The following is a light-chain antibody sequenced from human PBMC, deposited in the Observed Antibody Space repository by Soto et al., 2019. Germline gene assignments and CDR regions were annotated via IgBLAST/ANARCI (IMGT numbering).Light chain of an antibody. CDR2: DAS. CDR1: QTISTW. CDR3: QQYTNTNNPWM. Sequence: DIQVTQSPPPLSASVGDRVTITCRARQTISTWMAWYQQKPGKAPKLLVYDASTLQSGVASRFSGSGSGTEFTLIISGLQPDDSATYYCQQYTNTNNPWMFGQGTKVDIK. J-gene: IGKJ1*01. V-gene: IGKV1-5*01.